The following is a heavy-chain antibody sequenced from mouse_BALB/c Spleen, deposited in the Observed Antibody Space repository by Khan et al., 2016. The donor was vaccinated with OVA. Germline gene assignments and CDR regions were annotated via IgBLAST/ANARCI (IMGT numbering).Heavy chain of an antibody. Sequence: VELVESGPGLVAPSQSLSITCTISGFSLTNYGIHWVRQPPGKGLEWLVVIWSDGSTTYNSALKSRLTISKDNSKSQVFLKMNSLQTVDTAVYFCARQPYYHYNIMDYWGQGTSVTVSS. J-gene: IGHJ4*01. D-gene: IGHD2-10*01. CDR3: ARQPYYHYNIMDY. CDR2: IWSDGST. V-gene: IGHV2-6-1*01. CDR1: GFSLTNYG.